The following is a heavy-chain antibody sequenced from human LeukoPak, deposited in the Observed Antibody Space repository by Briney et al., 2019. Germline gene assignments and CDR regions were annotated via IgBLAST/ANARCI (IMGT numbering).Heavy chain of an antibody. CDR3: TTFYHEYSPY. V-gene: IGHV3-15*01. D-gene: IGHD2/OR15-2a*01. CDR2: IKSKTVGGTT. Sequence: GGSLRLSCAAPGFTFSNAWMSWVRQAPGKGLEWVGRIKSKTVGGTTDYAAPARGRFTISRDDSKNTLYLQMNSPKTEDTAVYYCTTFYHEYSPYWGRGTLVTVSS. J-gene: IGHJ4*02. CDR1: GFTFSNAW.